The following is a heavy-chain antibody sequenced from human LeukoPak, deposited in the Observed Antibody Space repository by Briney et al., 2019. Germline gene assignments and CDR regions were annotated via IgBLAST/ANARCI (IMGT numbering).Heavy chain of an antibody. J-gene: IGHJ5*02. D-gene: IGHD6-13*01. CDR2: IWYDGSKK. CDR1: GFTFSNCA. CDR3: ARGIAAAGNPNWFDP. V-gene: IGHV3-33*01. Sequence: PGRSLRLSCAGTGFTFSNCAMHWVRQAPDKGLQWVAVIWYDGSKKYYADSVEGRFTVSRDNSGNTVYLQMNSLRVEDTALYYCARGIAAAGNPNWFDPWGQGTLVTVSS.